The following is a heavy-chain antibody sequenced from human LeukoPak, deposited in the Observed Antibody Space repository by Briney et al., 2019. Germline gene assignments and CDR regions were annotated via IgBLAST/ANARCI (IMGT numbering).Heavy chain of an antibody. CDR1: GYSFTDYY. D-gene: IGHD3-10*01. CDR3: ASANFGDEGFDY. CDR2: INSKSGGT. J-gene: IGHJ4*02. Sequence: ASVKVSCKASGYSFTDYYMHWVRQAPGRGLEWMGWINSKSGGTNYAQKFQGRVTMTRDTSISTAYMELSRLRSDDTAVYYCASANFGDEGFDYWGQGPLVTVSS. V-gene: IGHV1-2*02.